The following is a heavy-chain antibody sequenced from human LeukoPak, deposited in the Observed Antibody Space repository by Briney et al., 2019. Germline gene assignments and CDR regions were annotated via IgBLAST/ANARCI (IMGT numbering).Heavy chain of an antibody. D-gene: IGHD2-15*01. Sequence: GGSLRLSCAASGFTFSSSAMSWVRQAPGKGLEWVSAISNNGGYTYYADSVQGRFTISRDNSKSTLCLQMNSLRAEDTAVYYCAKQLGFCSDCSCYFPQWGQGTLVTVSS. V-gene: IGHV3-23*01. J-gene: IGHJ1*01. CDR1: GFTFSSSA. CDR3: AKQLGFCSDCSCYFPQ. CDR2: ISNNGGYT.